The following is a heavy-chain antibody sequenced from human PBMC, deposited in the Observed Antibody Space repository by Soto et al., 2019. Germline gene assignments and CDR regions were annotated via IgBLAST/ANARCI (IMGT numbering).Heavy chain of an antibody. CDR1: GGSISSYY. CDR3: ARERGSRGWEYYYYYGMDV. D-gene: IGHD6-19*01. J-gene: IGHJ6*02. V-gene: IGHV4-59*01. Sequence: QVQMQESGPGLVKTSETLSLTCTVSGGSISSYYWSWIRQPPGKGLEWIGYIYYSGSTNYNPSLKSRVTISVDTSKNQFALKLSSVTAADTAVYYCARERGSRGWEYYYYYGMDVWGQGTTVTVSS. CDR2: IYYSGST.